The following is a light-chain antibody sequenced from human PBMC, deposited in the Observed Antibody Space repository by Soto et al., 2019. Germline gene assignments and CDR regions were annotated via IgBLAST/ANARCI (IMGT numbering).Light chain of an antibody. Sequence: QSVLTQPPSVSGAPVQRVTISCTGSSSNIWAGYDVHWYQQLPGTAPKLLLYGNSNRPSGVPDRFSGSKSGASASLAITGLQAEDEADYYCQSYDSSLSGYVVFGGGTKLTVL. V-gene: IGLV1-40*01. CDR1: SSNIWAGYD. J-gene: IGLJ2*01. CDR2: GNS. CDR3: QSYDSSLSGYVV.